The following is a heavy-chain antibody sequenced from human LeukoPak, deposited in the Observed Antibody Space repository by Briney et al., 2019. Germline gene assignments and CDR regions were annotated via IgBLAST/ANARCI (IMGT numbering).Heavy chain of an antibody. J-gene: IGHJ4*02. CDR3: ATYSNKFGSQGVLVDY. CDR1: GYTLTELS. D-gene: IGHD1-26*01. CDR2: IDPEDGET. Sequence: ASVKVSCKVSGYTLTELSMHWVRQAPGKGLERMGGIDPEDGETIYAQKFQGRVTMTEDTSTDTAYMELSSLRSEDTAVYYCATYSNKFGSQGVLVDYWGQGTLVTVSS. V-gene: IGHV1-24*01.